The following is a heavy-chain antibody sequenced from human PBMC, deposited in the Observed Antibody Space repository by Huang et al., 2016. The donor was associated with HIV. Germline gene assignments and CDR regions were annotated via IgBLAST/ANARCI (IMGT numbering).Heavy chain of an antibody. J-gene: IGHJ4*02. CDR2: IRFDGGNK. CDR1: GFSFSHYG. Sequence: QEQLVESGGGVVQPGGSLRLSCATSGFSFSHYGLHWVRQAPGKGLEWVACIRFDGGNKHYADSAKGRFTISRDNSKKMLFLEMNSLRGDDTAFNYCATDLGGYSFDYWGQGALVSVSS. V-gene: IGHV3-30*02. D-gene: IGHD2-21*02. CDR3: ATDLGGYSFDY.